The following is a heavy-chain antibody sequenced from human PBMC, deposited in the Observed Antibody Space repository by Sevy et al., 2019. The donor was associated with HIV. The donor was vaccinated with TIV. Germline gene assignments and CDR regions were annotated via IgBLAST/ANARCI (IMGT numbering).Heavy chain of an antibody. CDR1: GFTFSRYT. Sequence: GGSLRLSCAASGFTFSRYTMHWVRQAPGKGLEWLAVISGDFDDKSYADSVKGRFTISRDNSKNTLFLHLSSLRPEDTAVYFCARRDLNHLFLLDSWGQGTLVTVSS. V-gene: IGHV3-30*03. D-gene: IGHD2-21*01. J-gene: IGHJ4*02. CDR2: ISGDFDDK. CDR3: ARRDLNHLFLLDS.